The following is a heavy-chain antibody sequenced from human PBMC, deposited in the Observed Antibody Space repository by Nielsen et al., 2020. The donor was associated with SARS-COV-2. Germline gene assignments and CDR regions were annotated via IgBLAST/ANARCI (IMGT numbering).Heavy chain of an antibody. CDR1: GFTFSSYA. V-gene: IGHV3-30-3*01. J-gene: IGHJ4*02. Sequence: GGSLRLSCAASGFTFSSYAMHWVRQAPGKGLEWVAVISYDGSNKYYADSVKGRFTISRDNSKNTLYLRMNSLRAEDTAVYYCARAHLPIAVAGFFDYWGQGTLVTVSS. CDR3: ARAHLPIAVAGFFDY. CDR2: ISYDGSNK. D-gene: IGHD6-19*01.